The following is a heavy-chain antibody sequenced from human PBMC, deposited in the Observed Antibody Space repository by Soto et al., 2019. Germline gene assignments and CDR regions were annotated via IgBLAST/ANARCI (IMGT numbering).Heavy chain of an antibody. J-gene: IGHJ4*02. CDR3: ARGGGYNFGIDY. Sequence: ETLSLTCTVSGDSISGYYWSWIRQPPGKGLEWIGYIYSSGYTNYNPSLKNRGTISVDTPKKQFFLNLRSVTAADTAVYYCARGGGYNFGIDYWGRGILVTVSS. V-gene: IGHV4-59*01. CDR1: GDSISGYY. D-gene: IGHD5-12*01. CDR2: IYSSGYT.